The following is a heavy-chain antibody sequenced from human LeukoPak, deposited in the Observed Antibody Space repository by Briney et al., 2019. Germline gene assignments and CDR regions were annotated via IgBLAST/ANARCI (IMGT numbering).Heavy chain of an antibody. V-gene: IGHV4-39*07. CDR1: GSSISSSSYY. J-gene: IGHJ4*02. CDR2: IYYSGST. D-gene: IGHD3-16*01. CDR3: ARVVGVLGVDY. Sequence: SETLSLTCTVSGSSISSSSYYWGWIRQPPGKGLEWIGSIYYSGSTYYNPSLKSRVTISVDTSKNQFSLKLSSVTAADTAVYYCARVVGVLGVDYWGQGTLVTVSS.